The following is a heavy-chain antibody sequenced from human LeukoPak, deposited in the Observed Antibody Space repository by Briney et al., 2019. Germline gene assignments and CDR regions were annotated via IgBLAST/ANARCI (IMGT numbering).Heavy chain of an antibody. CDR1: GFTFSSYS. Sequence: GGSLRLSCAASGFTFSSYSMNWVRQAPGKGLEWVSSISSSSSYIYYADSVKGRFTISRDNAKNSLYLQMNSLRAEDTALYYCAKDINYGDYACGAFDIWGQGTMVTVSS. CDR3: AKDINYGDYACGAFDI. CDR2: ISSSSSYI. V-gene: IGHV3-21*04. J-gene: IGHJ3*02. D-gene: IGHD4-17*01.